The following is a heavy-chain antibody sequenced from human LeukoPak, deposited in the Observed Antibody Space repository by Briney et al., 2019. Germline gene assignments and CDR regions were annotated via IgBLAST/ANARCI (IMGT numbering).Heavy chain of an antibody. CDR2: ISPSSTRI. Sequence: GGSLRLSCAASGFTFSSYDMNWVRQAPGKGLEWVSYISPSSTRIDYAASVRGRFTISRDNAKNSLYLQMNSLRAEDTAVYYCARVGQQLAWGQGTLVTVSS. CDR3: ARVGQQLA. CDR1: GFTFSSYD. V-gene: IGHV3-48*04. D-gene: IGHD6-13*01. J-gene: IGHJ5*02.